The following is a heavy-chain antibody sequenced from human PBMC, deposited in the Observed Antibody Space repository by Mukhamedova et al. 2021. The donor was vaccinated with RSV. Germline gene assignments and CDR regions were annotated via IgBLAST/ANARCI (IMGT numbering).Heavy chain of an antibody. CDR2: IYHSGST. J-gene: IGHJ3*02. D-gene: IGHD2-2*01. CDR3: ARGRCSSTSCYEDAFDI. Sequence: WIGSIYHSGSTYYNPSLKSRVTISVDTSKNQFSLKLSSVTAADMAVYYCARGRCSSTSCYEDAFDIWGQGTMVTVSS. V-gene: IGHV4-38-2*02.